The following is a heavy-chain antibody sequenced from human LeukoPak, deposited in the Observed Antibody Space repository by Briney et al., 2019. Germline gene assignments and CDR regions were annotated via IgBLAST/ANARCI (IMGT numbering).Heavy chain of an antibody. J-gene: IGHJ4*02. D-gene: IGHD6-13*01. Sequence: KASETLSLTCTVSGYSISSGYYWGWIRQPPGKGLEWIGYIYYSGSTNYNPSLKSRVTISVETSKNEFSLKLRSVTAADTAVYYCARVTGYRIEDYFDYWGQGTLVTVSS. CDR2: IYYSGST. V-gene: IGHV4-61*01. CDR1: GYSISSGYY. CDR3: ARVTGYRIEDYFDY.